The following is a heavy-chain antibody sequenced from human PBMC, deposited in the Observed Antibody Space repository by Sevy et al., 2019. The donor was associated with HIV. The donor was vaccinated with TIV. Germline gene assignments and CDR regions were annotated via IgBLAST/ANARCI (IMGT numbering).Heavy chain of an antibody. CDR1: GFIFSRYG. J-gene: IGHJ4*02. CDR2: IFNDGKTK. D-gene: IGHD1-1*01. CDR3: ARESGSDRYLDY. Sequence: GGSLRLSCKASGFIFSRYGVHWVRQAPGKGLEWVASIFNDGKTKYYGDSVKGRFTISRDDSKNTLYLQMDSLRDEDTAVYYCARESGSDRYLDYWGQGTLVTVSS. V-gene: IGHV3-33*01.